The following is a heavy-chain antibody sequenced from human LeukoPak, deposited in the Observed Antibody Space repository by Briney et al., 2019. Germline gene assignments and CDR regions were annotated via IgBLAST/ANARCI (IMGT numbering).Heavy chain of an antibody. CDR3: ARFLFFGRRAGMDV. V-gene: IGHV1-2*06. J-gene: IGHJ6*02. Sequence: ASVKVSCKASGYTFTGYYMHWVRQAPGQGLEWMGRINPNSGGTNYAQKFQGRVTMTRDTSISTAYMELSKLRSDDTAVYCCARFLFFGRRAGMDVWGQGTTVTVSS. CDR2: INPNSGGT. CDR1: GYTFTGYY. D-gene: IGHD2-21*01.